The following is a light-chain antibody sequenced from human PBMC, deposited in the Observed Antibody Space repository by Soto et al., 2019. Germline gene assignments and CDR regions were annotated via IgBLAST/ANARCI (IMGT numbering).Light chain of an antibody. Sequence: DIVMTQSPDSLAVSLGERATINCKSSQSVLYSSNNKNYLAWYQQKPGQPPKLLIYWASTRESGVPDRFSGSGSGPDVTLTIRSLQAEDVAVYYCQQYYSTPPTFGQGTKVEIK. V-gene: IGKV4-1*01. CDR3: QQYYSTPPT. CDR1: QSVLYSSNNKNY. CDR2: WAS. J-gene: IGKJ1*01.